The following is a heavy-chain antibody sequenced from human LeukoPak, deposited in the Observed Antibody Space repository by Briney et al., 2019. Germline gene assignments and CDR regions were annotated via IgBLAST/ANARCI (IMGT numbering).Heavy chain of an antibody. CDR2: TYYMSKGYN. CDR1: GDSVSSNSPA. CDR3: ARGRSGSSHAYDY. Sequence: SQTLSLTSAISGDSVSSNSPAWNWIRQSPSRGLDWLGRTYYMSKGYNYYAVSVKSRITIKPDTSKNQFSLKLNSVTPEDTAVNYCARGRSGSSHAYDYWGPGTLVTVSS. J-gene: IGHJ4*02. V-gene: IGHV6-1*01. D-gene: IGHD1-26*01.